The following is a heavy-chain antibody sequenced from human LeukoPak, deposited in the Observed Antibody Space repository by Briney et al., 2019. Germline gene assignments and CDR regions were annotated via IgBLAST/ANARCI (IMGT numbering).Heavy chain of an antibody. CDR3: ARDKAPTIQGSYDY. CDR1: GFTFSSYS. D-gene: IGHD1-26*01. V-gene: IGHV3-21*01. J-gene: IGHJ4*02. CDR2: ISSSSSYI. Sequence: GGSLRLSCAASGFTFSSYSMNWVRQAPGKGLEWVSSISSSSSYIYYADSVKGRFTISRDNAKNSPYLQMNSLRAEDTAVYYCARDKAPTIQGSYDYWGQGTLVTVSS.